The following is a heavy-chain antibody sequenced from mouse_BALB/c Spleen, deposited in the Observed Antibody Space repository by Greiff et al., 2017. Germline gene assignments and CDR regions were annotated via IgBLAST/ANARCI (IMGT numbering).Heavy chain of an antibody. J-gene: IGHJ4*01. D-gene: IGHD2-1*01. CDR1: GFSLTSYG. CDR2: IWSDGST. CDR3: ARHGGNYRLDYAMDY. Sequence: QVQLKESGPGLVAPSQSLSITCTVSGFSLTSYGVHWVRQPPGKGLEWLGVIWSDGSTTYNSALKSRLSISKDNSKSQVFLKMNSLQTDDTAMYYCARHGGNYRLDYAMDYWGQGTSVTVSS. V-gene: IGHV2-6-1*01.